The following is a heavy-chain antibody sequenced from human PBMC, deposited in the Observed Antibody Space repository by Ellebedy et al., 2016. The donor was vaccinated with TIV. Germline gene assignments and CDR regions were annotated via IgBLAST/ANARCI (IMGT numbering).Heavy chain of an antibody. CDR2: ISGSGGST. CDR1: GFTFSSYA. V-gene: IGHV3-23*01. J-gene: IGHJ3*02. D-gene: IGHD2-21*02. CDR3: ATPYAYCGGDCYPDDAFDI. Sequence: GESLKISCAASGFTFSSYAMSWVRQAPGKGLEWVSAISGSGGSTYYADSVKGRFTISRDNSKNTLYLQMNSLRAEDTAVYYCATPYAYCGGDCYPDDAFDIWGQGTMVTVSS.